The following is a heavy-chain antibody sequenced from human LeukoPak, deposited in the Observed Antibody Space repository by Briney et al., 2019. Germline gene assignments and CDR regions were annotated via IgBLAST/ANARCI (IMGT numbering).Heavy chain of an antibody. CDR3: ARDPGWFGELLPFDY. CDR2: IYYSGST. V-gene: IGHV4-39*07. Sequence: SETLSLTCTVSGGSISSSSYYWGWIRQPPGKGLEWIGSIYYSGSTYYNPSLKGRVTISVDTSKNQFSLKLSSVTAADTAVYYCARDPGWFGELLPFDYWGQGTLVTVSS. D-gene: IGHD3-10*01. CDR1: GGSISSSSYY. J-gene: IGHJ4*02.